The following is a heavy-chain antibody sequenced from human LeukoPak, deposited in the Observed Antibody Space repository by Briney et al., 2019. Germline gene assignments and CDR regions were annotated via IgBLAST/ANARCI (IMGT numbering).Heavy chain of an antibody. CDR2: ISSSGSTI. V-gene: IGHV3-11*01. J-gene: IGHJ6*02. CDR1: GSTFSDYY. CDR3: ASSDEYYYGMDV. Sequence: GGSLRLSCAASGSTFSDYYMSWIRQAPGKGLEWVSYISSSGSTIYYADSVKGRFTISRDNAKNSLYLQMNSLRAEDTAVYYCASSDEYYYGMDVWGQGTTVTVSS.